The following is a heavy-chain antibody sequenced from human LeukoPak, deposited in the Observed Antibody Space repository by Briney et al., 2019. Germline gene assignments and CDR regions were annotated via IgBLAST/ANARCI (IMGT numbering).Heavy chain of an antibody. J-gene: IGHJ4*02. CDR2: IYYSGST. Sequence: PSETLSLTCTVSGGSISSSSYYWGWIRQPPGKGLEWIGSIYYSGSTYYNPSLKSRVTISVDTSKNQFSLKLSSVTAADTAVYYCARQKFMDWGSGTYFDYWGQGTLVTVSS. CDR1: GGSISSSSYY. CDR3: ARQKFMDWGSGTYFDY. D-gene: IGHD3/OR15-3a*01. V-gene: IGHV4-39*01.